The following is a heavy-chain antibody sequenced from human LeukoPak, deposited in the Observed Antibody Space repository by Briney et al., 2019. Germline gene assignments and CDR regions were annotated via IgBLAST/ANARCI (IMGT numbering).Heavy chain of an antibody. D-gene: IGHD1-26*01. Sequence: KPSQTLSLTCAISGDSVSSNSAAWNWIRQSPSRGLEWLGRTYYRSKWYNGYAVSVKSRITINPDTSKNKFSLHLNSVTPEDTAVYYCARIMLSWREFDCWGQGTLVTVSS. CDR2: TYYRSKWYN. V-gene: IGHV6-1*01. CDR3: ARIMLSWREFDC. CDR1: GDSVSSNSAA. J-gene: IGHJ4*02.